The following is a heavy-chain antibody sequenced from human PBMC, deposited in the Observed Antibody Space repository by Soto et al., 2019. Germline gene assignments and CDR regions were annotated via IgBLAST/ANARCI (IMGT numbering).Heavy chain of an antibody. J-gene: IGHJ4*02. D-gene: IGHD5-18*01. CDR1: GFTFSSYG. CDR3: AKSDLGYSYGISDDY. V-gene: IGHV3-30*18. Sequence: PGGSLRLSCAASGFTFSSYGMHWVRQAPGKGLEWVAVISYDGSNKYYADSVKGRFTISRDNSKNTLYLQMNSLRAEDTAVYYCAKSDLGYSYGISDDYWGRGTLVTVSS. CDR2: ISYDGSNK.